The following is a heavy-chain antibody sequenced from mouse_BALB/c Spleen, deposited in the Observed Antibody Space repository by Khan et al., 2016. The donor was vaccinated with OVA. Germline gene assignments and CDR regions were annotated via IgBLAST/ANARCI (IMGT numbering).Heavy chain of an antibody. CDR2: ISYSGRT. Sequence: EVQLQESGPGLVKPSLSLSLTCTVTGYSITSDYAWNWIRQFPGHKLEWMGYISYSGRTSYTPSLKSRISITRDTSKNQFFLQLNSVTTEETDTYFCVRGRAYWGQGTLVTVSA. V-gene: IGHV3-2*02. CDR3: VRGRAY. D-gene: IGHD3-3*01. CDR1: GYSITSDYA. J-gene: IGHJ3*01.